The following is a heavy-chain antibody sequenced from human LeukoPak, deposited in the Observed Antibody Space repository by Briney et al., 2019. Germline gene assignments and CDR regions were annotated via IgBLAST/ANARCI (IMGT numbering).Heavy chain of an antibody. CDR1: GFTFSSYG. CDR2: ISYDGSNK. V-gene: IGHV3-30*18. J-gene: IGHJ4*02. D-gene: IGHD2-21*02. CDR3: AKGVVATAKYYFDY. Sequence: GGSLRLSCAASGFTFSSYGMHWVRQAPGKGLEWVAVISYDGSNKYYADSVKGRFTISRDNSKNTLYLQMNSLRAEDTAVYYCAKGVVATAKYYFDYWGQGTLVTVSS.